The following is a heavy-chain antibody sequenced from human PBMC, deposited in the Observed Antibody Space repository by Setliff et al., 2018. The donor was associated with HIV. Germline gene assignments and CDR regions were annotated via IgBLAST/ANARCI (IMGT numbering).Heavy chain of an antibody. CDR1: GYTFTDYF. CDR2: FSPHNGGT. D-gene: IGHD3-3*01. V-gene: IGHV1-2*02. Sequence: ASVKVSCKASGYTFTDYFIHWVRQAPGRGLEWMGWFSPHNGGTKTTRNFRGRVTVTRDTSISTAYMELSSLRSEDTAVYYCAEQSYYNFWSGYYRTEPFDYWGQGTLVTVSS. CDR3: AEQSYYNFWSGYYRTEPFDY. J-gene: IGHJ4*02.